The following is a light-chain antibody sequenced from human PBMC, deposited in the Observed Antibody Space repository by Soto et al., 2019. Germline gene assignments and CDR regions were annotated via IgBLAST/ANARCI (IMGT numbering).Light chain of an antibody. J-gene: IGKJ1*01. CDR2: ASS. CDR1: QSISXF. V-gene: IGKV1-39*01. Sequence: DIQMTQSPSSXSAXXXXXVSITCRASQSISXFLNWYQHKPGKAPRPLIYASSILESGVPSRFSGSGSGTDFTLTISSLQPEDFATYYCQQSYSTPRAFGQGTKVELK. CDR3: QQSYSTPRA.